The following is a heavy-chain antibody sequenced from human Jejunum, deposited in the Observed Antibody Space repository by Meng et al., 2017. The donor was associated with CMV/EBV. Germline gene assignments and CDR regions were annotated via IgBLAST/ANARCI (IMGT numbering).Heavy chain of an antibody. CDR1: GDSVSGGSYY. CDR3: ARDQPADY. CDR2: IYNSVST. J-gene: IGHJ4*02. V-gene: IGHV4-61*01. Sequence: LSCTASGDSVSGGSYYWTWIRQAPGKGLEWIGYIYNSVSTNYNPSLKSRVTISVDTSKNQFSLKLTSVTAADTAVYYCARDQPADYWGQGTLVTVSS.